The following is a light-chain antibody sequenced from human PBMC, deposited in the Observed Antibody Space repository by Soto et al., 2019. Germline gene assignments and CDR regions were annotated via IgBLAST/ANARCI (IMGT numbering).Light chain of an antibody. CDR2: NNN. J-gene: IGLJ2*01. Sequence: QSVLTKPPSASGTPGQRVTLSCSGSSSNIGSNTVNWYQQFPGTAPKLLMYNNNQRPSGVPDRFSGSKSGTSASLAISGLQSEDEADYYCAAWDGSLKGALFGGGTKLTVL. CDR1: SSNIGSNT. CDR3: AAWDGSLKGAL. V-gene: IGLV1-44*01.